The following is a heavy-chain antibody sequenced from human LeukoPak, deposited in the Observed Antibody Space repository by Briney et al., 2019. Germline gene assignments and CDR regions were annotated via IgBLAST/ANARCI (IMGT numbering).Heavy chain of an antibody. V-gene: IGHV1-18*01. J-gene: IGHJ3*02. Sequence: ASVKVPCKASGYTFINYGLTWVRQAPGQGFQWMGWISAYTGSTNYAQKFQGRVTMPTDPSTSTAYMELRSLTSNDTAVYYCARTVGATGAFDIWGQGTIVIVSS. CDR1: GYTFINYG. CDR2: ISAYTGST. CDR3: ARTVGATGAFDI. D-gene: IGHD1-26*01.